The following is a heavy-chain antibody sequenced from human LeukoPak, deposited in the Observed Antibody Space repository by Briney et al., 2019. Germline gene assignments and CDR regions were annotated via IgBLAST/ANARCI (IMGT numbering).Heavy chain of an antibody. J-gene: IGHJ5*02. CDR1: GGTFRGYY. CDR3: ARVLNWFDP. CDR2: INHSGST. V-gene: IGHV4-34*01. Sequence: SETLSLTCAVYGGTFRGYYWSWLRQPPGKGLEWIGEINHSGSTNYNPSLTSRVTISVDTSKTQFSLKLSSVTAADTAVYYRARVLNWFDPWGQGTLVTVSS. D-gene: IGHD2/OR15-2a*01.